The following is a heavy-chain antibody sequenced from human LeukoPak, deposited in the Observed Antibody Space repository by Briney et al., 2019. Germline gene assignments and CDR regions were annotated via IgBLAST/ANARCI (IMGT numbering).Heavy chain of an antibody. CDR3: ARSYYGSGSYPLDY. CDR1: GVSISSYY. J-gene: IGHJ4*02. V-gene: IGHV4-59*01. CDR2: IYYSGST. Sequence: PSETLSLTCTVSGVSISSYYWSWLRQPPGKGLEWIGYIYYSGSTNYNPSLKSQVTISVDTSKNQFSLKLSSVTAADTAVYYCARSYYGSGSYPLDYWGQGTLVTVSS. D-gene: IGHD3-10*01.